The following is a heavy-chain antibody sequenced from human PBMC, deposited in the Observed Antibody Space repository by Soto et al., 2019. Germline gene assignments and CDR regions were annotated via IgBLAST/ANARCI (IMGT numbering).Heavy chain of an antibody. V-gene: IGHV3-7*01. J-gene: IGHJ5*01. CDR3: ARGWAHLDS. Sequence: GGSPRLSCVASGFTFNTYWMTWVRQAPGKGLEWVANMKEDGGEIYYLDSVKGRFTISRDNTKSSLYLQMNSLRAEDTAVYYCARGWAHLDSWGQGTLVTVSS. CDR2: MKEDGGEI. CDR1: GFTFNTYW. D-gene: IGHD3-16*01.